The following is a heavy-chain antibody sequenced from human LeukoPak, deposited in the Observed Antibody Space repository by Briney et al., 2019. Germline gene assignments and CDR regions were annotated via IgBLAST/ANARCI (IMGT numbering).Heavy chain of an antibody. CDR3: IRDPLALAPQPSFDY. V-gene: IGHV3-49*04. D-gene: IGHD6-13*01. CDR2: IRCKPYGTTQ. Sequence: GGSLRLSCTASGFTFGNYALNWVRQAPGKGLEWVGFIRCKPYGTTQEYAASVKGRFTISRDDYKSIAYLQMNSLNTEDTAVYYCIRDPLALAPQPSFDYWGQGTLVTVSS. J-gene: IGHJ4*02. CDR1: GFTFGNYA.